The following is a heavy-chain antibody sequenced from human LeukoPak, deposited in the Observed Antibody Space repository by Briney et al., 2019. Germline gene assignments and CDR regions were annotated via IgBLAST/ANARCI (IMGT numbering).Heavy chain of an antibody. CDR3: ARGWSYYFDY. CDR2: IYYSGST. J-gene: IGHJ4*02. V-gene: IGHV4-34*01. CDR1: GGSFSGYY. Sequence: SETLSLTCAVHGGSFSGYYWSWIRQPPGKGLEWIGSIYYSGSTYYNPSLKSRVTISVDTSKNQFSLKLSSVTAADTAVYYCARGWSYYFDYWGQGTLVTVSS.